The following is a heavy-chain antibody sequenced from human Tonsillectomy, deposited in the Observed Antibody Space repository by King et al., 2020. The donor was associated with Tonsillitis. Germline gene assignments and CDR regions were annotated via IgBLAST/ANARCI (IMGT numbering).Heavy chain of an antibody. D-gene: IGHD5-12*01. CDR2: ISGSGGST. Sequence: VQLVESGGGLVQPGGSLRLSCAASGFTFSSYAMSWVRQAPGKGLEWVSAISGSGGSTYYADSVKGRFTISRDNSKNTLYLQMNSLRAEDTAVYYCAKATRASPPGYSGYDNPFDYWGQGTLVTVSS. J-gene: IGHJ4*02. CDR1: GFTFSSYA. CDR3: AKATRASPPGYSGYDNPFDY. V-gene: IGHV3-23*04.